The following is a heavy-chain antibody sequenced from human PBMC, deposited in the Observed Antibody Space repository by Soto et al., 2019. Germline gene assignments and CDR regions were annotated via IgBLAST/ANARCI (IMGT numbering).Heavy chain of an antibody. Sequence: GGSLRLSCAASGFTFSSYSMNWVRQAPGKGLEWVSSISSSSSYIYYADSVKGRFTISRDNAKNSLYPQMNSLRAEDTAVYYCARARGVPAAYFDYWGQGTLVTVSS. CDR2: ISSSSSYI. D-gene: IGHD2-2*01. CDR3: ARARGVPAAYFDY. V-gene: IGHV3-21*01. J-gene: IGHJ4*02. CDR1: GFTFSSYS.